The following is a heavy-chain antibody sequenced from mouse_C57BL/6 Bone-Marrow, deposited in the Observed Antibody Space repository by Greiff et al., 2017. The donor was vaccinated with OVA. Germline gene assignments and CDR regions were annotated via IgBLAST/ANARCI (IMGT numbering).Heavy chain of an antibody. D-gene: IGHD1-3*01. Sequence: VKLMESGPELVKPGASVKISCKASGYTFTDYYINWVKQRPGQGLEWIGWIFPGSGSTYYNEKFKGKATLTVDKSSSTAYMLLSSLTSEDSAVYFCAREWFYLYFDYWGQGTTLTVSS. CDR2: IFPGSGST. V-gene: IGHV1-75*01. J-gene: IGHJ2*01. CDR3: AREWFYLYFDY. CDR1: GYTFTDYY.